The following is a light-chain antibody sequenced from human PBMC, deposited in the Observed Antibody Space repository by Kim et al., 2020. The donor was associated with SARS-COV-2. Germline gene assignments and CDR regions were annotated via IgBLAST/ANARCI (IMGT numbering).Light chain of an antibody. V-gene: IGLV2-8*01. J-gene: IGLJ1*01. Sequence: SFPIPCPGTSSDVGGYNYVSWYQQHPGNAPKLMIYEVTERPSGVPNRFSGSKSGNTASLTVSGLQAEDEADYYCSSYAGTNYPYVFGPGTKVTVL. CDR1: SSDVGGYNY. CDR3: SSYAGTNYPYV. CDR2: EVT.